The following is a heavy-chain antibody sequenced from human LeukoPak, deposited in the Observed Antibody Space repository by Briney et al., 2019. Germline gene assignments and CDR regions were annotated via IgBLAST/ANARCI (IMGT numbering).Heavy chain of an antibody. CDR1: GGTFSSYA. D-gene: IGHD2-15*01. J-gene: IGHJ4*02. CDR2: IIPIFGTT. Sequence: SVKVSCKASGGTFSSYAISWVRQAPGQGLEWMGGIIPIFGTTNYAQKFQGRVTITADESTSTAYMELSSLRSEDTAVYYCARDLGSGQVNYFDYWGQGTLVTVSS. CDR3: ARDLGSGQVNYFDY. V-gene: IGHV1-69*01.